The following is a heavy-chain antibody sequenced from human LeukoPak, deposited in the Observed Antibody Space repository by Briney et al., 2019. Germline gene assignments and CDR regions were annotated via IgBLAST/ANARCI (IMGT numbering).Heavy chain of an antibody. CDR3: ARDTRIDYGDYGFLVDY. D-gene: IGHD4-17*01. V-gene: IGHV3-30*04. J-gene: IGHJ4*02. Sequence: GGSQRLFCAASGFTFSSYAMHWVRQAPGKGLEWVADISYDGSNKYYADSVRGRFTISRDNSKNTLYLQMNSLRAEDTAVYYCARDTRIDYGDYGFLVDYWGQGTLVTVSS. CDR1: GFTFSSYA. CDR2: ISYDGSNK.